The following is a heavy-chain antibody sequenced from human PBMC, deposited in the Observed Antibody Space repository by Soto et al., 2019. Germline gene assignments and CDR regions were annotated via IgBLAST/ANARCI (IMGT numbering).Heavy chain of an antibody. J-gene: IGHJ6*02. CDR3: ARHTSNFRYYYYAMDV. V-gene: IGHV5-51*01. D-gene: IGHD2-2*01. CDR2: IYPGDSDT. Sequence: GESLKISCKGSGYTFTDYWIGWVRQLPGKGLEWMGIIYPGDSDTRYSPSFQGHVTITVDKSTSTAYLQWNTLKASDTAMYYCARHTSNFRYYYYAMDVWGQGTTVTVSS. CDR1: GYTFTDYW.